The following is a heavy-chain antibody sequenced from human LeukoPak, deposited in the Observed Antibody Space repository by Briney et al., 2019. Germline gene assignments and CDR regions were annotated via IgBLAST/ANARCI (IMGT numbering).Heavy chain of an antibody. CDR2: IYSGGST. Sequence: GGSLRLSCAASGFTVSSNYMSWVRQAPGKGLEWVSVIYSGGSTYYADSVKGRFTISRDNSKNTLYLQMNSLRAEDTAVYYCARVEQLQQLVYYYYGMDVWGQGTTVTVSS. J-gene: IGHJ6*02. CDR3: ARVEQLQQLVYYYYGMDV. CDR1: GFTVSSNY. D-gene: IGHD6-13*01. V-gene: IGHV3-66*01.